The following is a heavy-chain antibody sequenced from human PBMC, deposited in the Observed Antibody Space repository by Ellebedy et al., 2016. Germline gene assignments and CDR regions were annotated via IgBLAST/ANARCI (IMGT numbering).Heavy chain of an antibody. CDR2: IFHSGST. V-gene: IGHV4-39*07. J-gene: IGHJ6*02. CDR3: ARGVSDSSSSGVYYYGMDV. D-gene: IGHD6-6*01. Sequence: SETLSLTXTVSGGSISSNNYYWGWIRQPPGKGLEWIGNIFHSGSTYYNPSLESRVTISVDTSKNQFSLKLSSVTAADTAVYYCARGVSDSSSSGVYYYGMDVWGQGTTVTVSS. CDR1: GGSISSNNYY.